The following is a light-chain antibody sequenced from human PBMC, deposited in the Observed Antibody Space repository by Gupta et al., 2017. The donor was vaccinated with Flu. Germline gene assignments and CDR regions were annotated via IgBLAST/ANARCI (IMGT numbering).Light chain of an antibody. CDR3: PAWDSSDDSAV. V-gene: IGLV3-21*04. CDR2: NDS. J-gene: IGLJ2*01. Sequence: SYVLTQPPSGSVAPGKTARLTCGGNNIGTKGVHRYPQMPGQAPVMVIFNDSDRPSGIPERFSGSNSWSTDTPTLSRVAAGDDADYYCPAWDSSDDSAVFGGGTKLTVL. CDR1: NIGTKG.